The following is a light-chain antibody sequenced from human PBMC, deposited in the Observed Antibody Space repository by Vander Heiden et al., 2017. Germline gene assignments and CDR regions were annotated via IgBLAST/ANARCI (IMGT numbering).Light chain of an antibody. CDR3: CSYAGRDTPYV. CDR2: DVN. J-gene: IGLJ1*01. CDR1: SHDIGGYNY. V-gene: IGLV2-11*01. Sequence: QSALTQPRSVSGSPGQSVTISCTGTSHDIGGYNYFSWHQQYPGKAPKLMIYDVNKRASGVPDRFSGSKSDNTASLTISGLQTEDEADYYCCSYAGRDTPYVSGTGTKVTVL.